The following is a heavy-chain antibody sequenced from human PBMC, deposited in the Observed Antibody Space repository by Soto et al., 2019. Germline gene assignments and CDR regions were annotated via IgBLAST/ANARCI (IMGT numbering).Heavy chain of an antibody. V-gene: IGHV3-23*01. CDR1: GFKFRDHA. J-gene: IGHJ4*02. D-gene: IGHD2-15*01. Sequence: EVQMLESGGGSVQPGGSLRLSCAVSGFKFRDHAMTWVRQAPGQGLEYVSSITNTGAHTFYADSVKGRFTISRDNSKNTLYLQMNSLTAEDTALYSGAKNGLDRGVESWGQGTLVTVSS. CDR2: ITNTGAHT. CDR3: AKNGLDRGVES.